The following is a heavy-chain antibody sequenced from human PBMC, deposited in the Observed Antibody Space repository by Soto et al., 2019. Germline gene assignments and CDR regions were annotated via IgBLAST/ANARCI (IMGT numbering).Heavy chain of an antibody. V-gene: IGHV1-3*04. Sequence: QVQLVQSGAEVKEPGASVKVSCKASGYTFTNYPMHWVRQAPGQGPEWLGWISTGNGNTKWSQKFQGRVTITCDTSATTTYIELSSLRSEDTAVYYCASGHCSGDCYSDYWGQGTLVTVSS. J-gene: IGHJ4*02. CDR1: GYTFTNYP. D-gene: IGHD2-21*02. CDR3: ASGHCSGDCYSDY. CDR2: ISTGNGNT.